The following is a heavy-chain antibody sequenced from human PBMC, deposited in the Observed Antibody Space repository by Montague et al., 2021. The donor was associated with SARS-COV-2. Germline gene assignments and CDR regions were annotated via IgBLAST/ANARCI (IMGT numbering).Heavy chain of an antibody. Sequence: SETLSLTCTVSGGSISSSSYYWGWIRQPPGKGLEWIATIYYSGNDYYNRSLKSRVTISVDTSKSQFSLKLNAVTAADTAVYYCARLLLPATGSLNEFYFDFWGQGALVTVSS. CDR3: ARLLLPATGSLNEFYFDF. J-gene: IGHJ4*02. D-gene: IGHD6-13*01. CDR2: IYYSGND. V-gene: IGHV4-39*01. CDR1: GGSISSSSYY.